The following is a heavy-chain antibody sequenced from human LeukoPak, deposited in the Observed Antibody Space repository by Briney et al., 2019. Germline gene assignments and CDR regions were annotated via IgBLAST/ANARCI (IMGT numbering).Heavy chain of an antibody. Sequence: SETLSLTCTVSGGSISSYYWSWIRQPPGKGLEWIGYIYYSGSTNHNPSLKSRVTISVDTSKNQFSLKLSSVTAADTAVYYCARRLELGYFDYWGQGTLVTVSS. V-gene: IGHV4-59*01. CDR2: IYYSGST. D-gene: IGHD1-7*01. J-gene: IGHJ4*02. CDR3: ARRLELGYFDY. CDR1: GGSISSYY.